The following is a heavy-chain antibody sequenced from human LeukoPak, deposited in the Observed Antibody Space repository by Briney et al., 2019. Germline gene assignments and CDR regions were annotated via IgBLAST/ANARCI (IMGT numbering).Heavy chain of an antibody. CDR3: ARGELSSGYYYDY. J-gene: IGHJ4*02. D-gene: IGHD3-22*01. CDR1: GFTFSSYG. Sequence: GGSLRLSCAASGFTFSSYGMHWVRQAPGKGLEWVANIKQDGSEKYYVDSVKGRFTISRDNAKNSLYLQMNSLRAEDTAVYYCARGELSSGYYYDYWGQGTLVTVSS. V-gene: IGHV3-7*03. CDR2: IKQDGSEK.